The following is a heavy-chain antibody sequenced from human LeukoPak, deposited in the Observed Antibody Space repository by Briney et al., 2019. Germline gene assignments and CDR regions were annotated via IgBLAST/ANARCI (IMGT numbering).Heavy chain of an antibody. V-gene: IGHV4-39*01. CDR1: GGSISSSSYY. CDR2: IYYSGST. CDR3: ARFSDSSGYL. D-gene: IGHD3-22*01. J-gene: IGHJ3*01. Sequence: TSETLSLTCTVSGGSISSSSYYLGWIRQPPGKGLEWIGSIYYSGSTYYNPSLKSRVTISVDESKNQFSLKLSSVTAADTAVYYCARFSDSSGYLWGQGTMVTVSS.